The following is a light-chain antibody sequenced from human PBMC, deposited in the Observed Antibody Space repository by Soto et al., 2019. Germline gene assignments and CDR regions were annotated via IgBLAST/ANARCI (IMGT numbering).Light chain of an antibody. J-gene: IGLJ2*01. CDR3: QSYDSSLSGSRV. Sequence: QSVLTQPPSGSGAPGQRVTISCTGSSSNIGAGYDVHWYQQLPRTAPKLLIYSNSNRPSGVPDRFSGSKSGTSASLAITGLQAEDEADHYCQSYDSSLSGSRVFGGGTKLTLL. V-gene: IGLV1-40*01. CDR1: SSNIGAGYD. CDR2: SNS.